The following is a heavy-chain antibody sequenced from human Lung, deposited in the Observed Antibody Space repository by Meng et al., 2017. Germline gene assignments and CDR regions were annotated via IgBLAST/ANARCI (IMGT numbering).Heavy chain of an antibody. CDR1: GYTFTNYG. J-gene: IGHJ4*02. CDR3: ARVEVGITSGDY. CDR2: ISAYNGNT. D-gene: IGHD1-7*01. Sequence: QAQLVQSGGEVKKPGPTVKVSCKASGYTFTNYGITWVRQAPGQGLEWMGWISAYNGNTNYAQTLQGRVTMTTDTSTSTAYMELGSLRSDDTAVYYCARVEVGITSGDYWGQGTLVTVSS. V-gene: IGHV1-18*01.